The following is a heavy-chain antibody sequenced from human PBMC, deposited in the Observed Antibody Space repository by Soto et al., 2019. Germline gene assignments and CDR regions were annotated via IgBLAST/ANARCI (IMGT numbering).Heavy chain of an antibody. CDR1: GGSISSGGYY. D-gene: IGHD2-2*01. CDR2: SYHSGTT. J-gene: IGHJ5*02. V-gene: IGHV4-31*03. CDR3: ARVGGYRLLGWFDP. Sequence: QVQLQESGPGLVKPSQTLSLTCTVSGGSISSGGYYWSWIRQHPGKGLEWIGYSYHSGTTDYNPALKSRVTISVDTSKHQFALKLSSVTAADTAVYYCARVGGYRLLGWFDPWGQGTLVTVSS.